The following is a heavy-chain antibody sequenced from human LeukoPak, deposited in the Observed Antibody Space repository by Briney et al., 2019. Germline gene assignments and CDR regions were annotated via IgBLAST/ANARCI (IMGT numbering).Heavy chain of an antibody. V-gene: IGHV4-59*01. CDR2: IYYSGSTYYSGST. J-gene: IGHJ4*02. D-gene: IGHD1-26*01. CDR3: ARDVGATPGYFDY. Sequence: PSETLSLTCTVSGGSISSYYWTWIRRPPGKGLEWIGYIYYSGSTYYSGSTNYNPSLKSRVTISVDTSKNQFSLKLSSVTAADTAVYYCARDVGATPGYFDYWGQGTLVTVSS. CDR1: GGSISSYY.